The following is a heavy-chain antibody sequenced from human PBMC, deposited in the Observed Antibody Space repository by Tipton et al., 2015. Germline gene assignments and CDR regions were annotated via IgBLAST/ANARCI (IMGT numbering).Heavy chain of an antibody. J-gene: IGHJ3*02. CDR1: GFTFSSHA. D-gene: IGHD5-18*01. CDR3: ASIPLREQLWWGDAFDI. Sequence: SLRLSCAASGFTFSSHAMSWIRQAPGKGLEWISYISNSGNTIYYADSVKGRFTISRDNAKNSLYLQINSLRAEDTAMYYCASIPLREQLWWGDAFDIWGQGTMVIVS. V-gene: IGHV3-11*01. CDR2: ISNSGNTI.